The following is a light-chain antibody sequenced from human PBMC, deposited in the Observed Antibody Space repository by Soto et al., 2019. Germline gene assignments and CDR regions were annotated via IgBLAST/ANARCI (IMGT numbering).Light chain of an antibody. V-gene: IGKV3-20*01. J-gene: IGKJ1*01. CDR3: QHYGSSWT. CDR2: DAS. CDR1: QSFRGL. Sequence: PGERATLSCRASQSFRGLLAWYQQKPGQAPRLLISDASNRATGIPDRLSGSGSGTEFTLTISRLDPEDFALDYCQHYGSSWTFGQGTKVDIK.